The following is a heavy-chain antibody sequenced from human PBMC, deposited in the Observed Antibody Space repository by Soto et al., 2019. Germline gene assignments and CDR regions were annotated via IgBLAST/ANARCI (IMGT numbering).Heavy chain of an antibody. CDR1: GGSVSSGSYY. CDR3: ARTTYYDILTGYKSDAFDI. J-gene: IGHJ3*02. Sequence: SETLSLTCTVSGGSVSSGSYYWSWIRQPPGKGLEWIGYIYYRGSTNYNPSLKSRVTISVDTSKNQFSLKLSSVTAADTAVYYCARTTYYDILTGYKSDAFDIWGQGTMVTVSS. CDR2: IYYRGST. D-gene: IGHD3-9*01. V-gene: IGHV4-61*01.